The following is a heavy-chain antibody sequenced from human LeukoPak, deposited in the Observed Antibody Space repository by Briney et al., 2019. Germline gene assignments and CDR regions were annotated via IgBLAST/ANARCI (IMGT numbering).Heavy chain of an antibody. CDR3: ARVGYYPDYYMDV. V-gene: IGHV4-38-2*02. D-gene: IGHD2-21*01. CDR1: GYSISSGYY. Sequence: SETLSLACTVSGYSISSGYYWGWIRPPPGKGLEWTGTIFHSGSTYSNPSLKSRVTISVDTSKNQFSLNLSSVTAADTAVYYCARVGYYPDYYMDVWGKGTTVTVSS. J-gene: IGHJ6*03. CDR2: IFHSGST.